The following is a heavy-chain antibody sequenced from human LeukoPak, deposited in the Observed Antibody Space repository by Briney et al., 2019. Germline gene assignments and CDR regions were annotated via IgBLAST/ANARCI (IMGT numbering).Heavy chain of an antibody. CDR2: ISYDGSNK. Sequence: PGGSLRLSCAASGFTFSSYAMHWVRQAPGKGLEWVAVISYDGSNKYYADSVKGRFTISRDNSKNTLYLQMNSLRAEDTAVYYCAKGEDSSGYYFHDAFDIWGQGTMVTVSS. V-gene: IGHV3-30-3*01. D-gene: IGHD3-22*01. CDR1: GFTFSSYA. CDR3: AKGEDSSGYYFHDAFDI. J-gene: IGHJ3*02.